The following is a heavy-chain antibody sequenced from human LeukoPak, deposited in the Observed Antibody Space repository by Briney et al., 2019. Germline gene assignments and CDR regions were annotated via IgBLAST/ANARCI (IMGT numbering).Heavy chain of an antibody. J-gene: IGHJ6*03. D-gene: IGHD3-3*01. CDR3: ARGLHSGFPSGYSGGFYYMDV. CDR1: GGSINNYY. V-gene: IGHV4-59*01. CDR2: ISYSGSA. Sequence: SETLSLTCTVSGGSINNYYWSWIRQPPGKGLEWIGFISYSGSARYNPSLKSRLTMSVGAPKKQFYLELNSVTSADTAIYYCARGLHSGFPSGYSGGFYYMDVWGKGTAVTVS.